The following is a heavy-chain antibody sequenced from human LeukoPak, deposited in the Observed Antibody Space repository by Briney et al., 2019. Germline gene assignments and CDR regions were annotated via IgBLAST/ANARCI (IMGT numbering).Heavy chain of an antibody. CDR3: ARPTQPADAFDI. V-gene: IGHV4-39*07. CDR1: GGSISSSSYY. Sequence: SETLSLTCTVSGGSISSSSYYWGWIRQPPGKGLEWIGSNYYSGSTYYNPSLKSRVTISVDTSKNQFSLKLSSVTAADTAVYYCARPTQPADAFDIWGQGTMVTVSS. CDR2: NYYSGST. J-gene: IGHJ3*02. D-gene: IGHD1-14*01.